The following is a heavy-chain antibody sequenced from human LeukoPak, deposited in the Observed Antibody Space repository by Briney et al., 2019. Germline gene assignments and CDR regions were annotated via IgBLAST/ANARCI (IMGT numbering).Heavy chain of an antibody. V-gene: IGHV4-38-2*01. CDR2: IYHSGST. J-gene: IGHJ5*02. CDR3: ARHSPFFCSSTSCYDSWFDP. CDR1: GYSISSGYY. D-gene: IGHD2-2*01. Sequence: SETLSLTCAVSGYSISSGYYWGWIRQPPGKGLEWIGSIYHSGSTYYNPSLKSRVTISVDTSKNQFSLKLSSVTAADTAVYYCARHSPFFCSSTSCYDSWFDPWGQGTLVTVSS.